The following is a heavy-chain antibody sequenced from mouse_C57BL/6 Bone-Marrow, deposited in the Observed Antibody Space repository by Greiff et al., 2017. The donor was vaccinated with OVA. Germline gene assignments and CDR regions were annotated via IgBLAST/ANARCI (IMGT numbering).Heavy chain of an antibody. CDR1: GFTFSDFY. CDR2: SRNKANDYTT. CDR3: ARDDFDYDGYAMDY. Sequence: EVKLMESGGGLVQSGRSLRLSCATSGFTFSDFYMEWVRQAPGKGLEWIAASRNKANDYTTEYSASVKGRFIVSRDTSQSILYLQMNALRAEDTAIYYCARDDFDYDGYAMDYWGQGTSVTVSS. J-gene: IGHJ4*01. D-gene: IGHD2-4*01. V-gene: IGHV7-1*01.